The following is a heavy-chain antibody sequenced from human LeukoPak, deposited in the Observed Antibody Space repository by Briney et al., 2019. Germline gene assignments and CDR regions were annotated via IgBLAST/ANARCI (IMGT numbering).Heavy chain of an antibody. CDR1: GFTFSSYS. V-gene: IGHV3-23*01. Sequence: SGGSLRLSCAASGFTFSSYSMNWVRQAPGKGLEWVSVISGSGVSTYYADSVKGRFTISRDNSKNTLYLQMNSLRAEDTAVYYCAKDHGSLGSGLNWGQGTLVTVSS. CDR2: ISGSGVST. J-gene: IGHJ4*02. D-gene: IGHD3-10*01. CDR3: AKDHGSLGSGLN.